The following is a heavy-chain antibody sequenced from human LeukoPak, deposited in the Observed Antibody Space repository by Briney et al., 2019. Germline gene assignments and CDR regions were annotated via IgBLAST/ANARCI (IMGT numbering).Heavy chain of an antibody. CDR3: ASAAGPFDN. V-gene: IGHV3-33*01. CDR1: GLSFSSYG. Sequence: GGSLRLSCAASGLSFSSYGMHWVRQTPGKGLEWVAVIWFDGSIKYYADSVRGRFTISRDNSIDTLYLQMNSLRAEDTAVYYCASAAGPFDNWGQGTLVTVSS. CDR2: IWFDGSIK. D-gene: IGHD6-13*01. J-gene: IGHJ4*02.